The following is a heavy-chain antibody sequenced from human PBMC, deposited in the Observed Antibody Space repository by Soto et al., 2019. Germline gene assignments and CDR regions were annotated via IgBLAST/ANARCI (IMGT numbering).Heavy chain of an antibody. CDR3: AKRGGYAISFYDS. Sequence: GGSLRLSCAGTGFNFGGYAMSWVRQAPGKGLEWVSTLSGDGSRAYYADSVRGRFAVSRDNSKSTLYLRMNSLRADDTAIYYCAKRGGYAISFYDSWGQGTLVTVSS. D-gene: IGHD3-16*01. CDR1: GFNFGGYA. CDR2: LSGDGSRA. J-gene: IGHJ4*02. V-gene: IGHV3-23*01.